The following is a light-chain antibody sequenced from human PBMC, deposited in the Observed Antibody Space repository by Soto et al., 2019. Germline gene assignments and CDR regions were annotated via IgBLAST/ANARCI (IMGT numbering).Light chain of an antibody. CDR1: SSNIGNNY. Sequence: QSVLTQPPSVSAAPGQKVTISCSGSSSNIGNNYVSWYQQLPGTAPKLLIYDNNKRPSGIPDRFSGSQSGTSATLAITGLQTGDEADYYCGTWDSSLSAGVVFGGGTQLTVL. CDR2: DNN. J-gene: IGLJ3*02. CDR3: GTWDSSLSAGVV. V-gene: IGLV1-51*01.